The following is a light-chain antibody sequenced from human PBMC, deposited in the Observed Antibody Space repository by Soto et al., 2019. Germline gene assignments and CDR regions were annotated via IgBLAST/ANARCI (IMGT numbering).Light chain of an antibody. Sequence: KFMLTQPHSVSESPGKTVSISCTRSSGDIANNYVQWFQQRPGSAPTTVIYKGNQRPSGVPDRFSGSIDSSSNSASLTISGLKTEDEADYFCQSYYSSDVVFGGGTKVTVL. CDR2: KGN. V-gene: IGLV6-57*04. J-gene: IGLJ2*01. CDR1: SGDIANNY. CDR3: QSYYSSDVV.